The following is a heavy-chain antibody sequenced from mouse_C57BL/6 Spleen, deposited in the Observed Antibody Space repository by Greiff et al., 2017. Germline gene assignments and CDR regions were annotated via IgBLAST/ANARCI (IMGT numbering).Heavy chain of an antibody. D-gene: IGHD2-3*01. J-gene: IGHJ3*01. CDR2: IRLKSDNYAT. CDR1: GFTFSNYW. Sequence: EVQLVESGGGLVQPGGSMKLSCVASGFTFSNYWMNWVRQSPEKGLEWVAQIRLKSDNYATHYAESVKGRFTISRDDSKSSVYLQMNNLRAEDTGIYYRTEDGYYPFAYWGQGTLVTVSA. CDR3: TEDGYYPFAY. V-gene: IGHV6-3*01.